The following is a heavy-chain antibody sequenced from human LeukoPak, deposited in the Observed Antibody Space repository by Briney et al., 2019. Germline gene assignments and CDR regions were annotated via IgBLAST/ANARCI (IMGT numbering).Heavy chain of an antibody. J-gene: IGHJ4*02. Sequence: ASVKVSCKASGYTFTGYYMHWVRQDPGQGLEWMGRINPNSGGTNYAQKFQGRVTMTRDTSISTAYMELSRLRSDDTAVYYCARGYYDSSGYLIDYWGQGTLVTVSS. D-gene: IGHD3-22*01. CDR1: GYTFTGYY. CDR2: INPNSGGT. V-gene: IGHV1-2*06. CDR3: ARGYYDSSGYLIDY.